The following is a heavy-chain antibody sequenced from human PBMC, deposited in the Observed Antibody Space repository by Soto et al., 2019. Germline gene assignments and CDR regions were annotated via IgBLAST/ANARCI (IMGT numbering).Heavy chain of an antibody. V-gene: IGHV3-30*18. J-gene: IGHJ4*02. CDR3: AKDGKGRDGYKIGVLGY. CDR1: GFTFSSYG. D-gene: IGHD5-12*01. Sequence: QVQLVESGGGVVQPGRSLRLSCAASGFTFSSYGMHWVRQAPGKGLEWVAVISYDGSNKYYADYVKGRFTISRDNSKNTLYLQMNSLRAEDTAVYYCAKDGKGRDGYKIGVLGYWGQGTLVTVSS. CDR2: ISYDGSNK.